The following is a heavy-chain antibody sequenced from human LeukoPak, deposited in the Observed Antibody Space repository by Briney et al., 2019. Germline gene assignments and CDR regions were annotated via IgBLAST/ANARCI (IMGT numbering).Heavy chain of an antibody. V-gene: IGHV4-31*03. D-gene: IGHD2-8*01. CDR1: GGTISSGGYY. CDR2: IYYSGST. CDR3: ARTLGYCANGVCYIHAFDI. Sequence: PSHTLSLTCTVSGGTISSGGYYWSWIRQHPGKGLEWIEYIYYSGSTYYNPSLKSRVTISVDTSKNQFSPKLSSVTAADTAVYYCARTLGYCANGVCYIHAFDIWGQGTMVTVSS. J-gene: IGHJ3*02.